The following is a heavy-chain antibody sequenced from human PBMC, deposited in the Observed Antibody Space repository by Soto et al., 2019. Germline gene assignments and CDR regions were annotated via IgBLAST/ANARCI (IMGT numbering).Heavy chain of an antibody. Sequence: GESLKISCKGSVYSFTNYWIGWVRQMPGKGLEWMGIIYPGDSDTRYSPSFQGQVIISVDQSISTAYLQWSSLQASDTAMYYCARQDYNYAYFDFWGQGTLVTVSS. V-gene: IGHV5-51*01. CDR1: VYSFTNYW. CDR2: IYPGDSDT. CDR3: ARQDYNYAYFDF. D-gene: IGHD5-18*01. J-gene: IGHJ4*02.